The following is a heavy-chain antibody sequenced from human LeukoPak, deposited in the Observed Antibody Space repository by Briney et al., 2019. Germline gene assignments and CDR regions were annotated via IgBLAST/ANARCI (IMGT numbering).Heavy chain of an antibody. V-gene: IGHV3-21*01. D-gene: IGHD2-8*02. CDR1: GFTFSSYT. CDR2: ISSSSSHT. CDR3: ARTSTGFDY. J-gene: IGHJ4*02. Sequence: GGSLRLSCAASGFTFSSYTMNWVRQAPGKGLEWVSSISSSSSHTYYADSLRGRFTISRDNAKNSLYLQMNSLRAEDMAVYHCARTSTGFDYWGQGTLVTVSS.